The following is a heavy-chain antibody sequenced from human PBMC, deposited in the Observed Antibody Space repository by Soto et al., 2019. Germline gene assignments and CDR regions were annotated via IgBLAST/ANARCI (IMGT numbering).Heavy chain of an antibody. J-gene: IGHJ3*02. CDR2: INHSGST. Sequence: ETLSLTCAVYGGSFSGYYWSWIRQPPGKGLEWIGEINHSGSTNYNPSLKSRVTISVDTSKNQFSLKLSSVTAADTAVYYCARWYYYGSYAFDIWGQGTMVTVSS. V-gene: IGHV4-34*01. CDR3: ARWYYYGSYAFDI. D-gene: IGHD3-10*01. CDR1: GGSFSGYY.